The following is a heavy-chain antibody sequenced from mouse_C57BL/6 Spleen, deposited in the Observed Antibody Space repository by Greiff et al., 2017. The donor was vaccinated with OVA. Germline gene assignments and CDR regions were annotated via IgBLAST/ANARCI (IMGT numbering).Heavy chain of an antibody. CDR2: IYPGNSDT. V-gene: IGHV1-5*01. J-gene: IGHJ2*01. D-gene: IGHD1-1*01. CDR3: TRYFTEGNYFDY. Sequence: EVQLQQSGTVLARPGASVKMSCKTSGYTFTSYWMHWVKQRPGQGLEWIGAIYPGNSDTSYNQKFKGKAKLTAVTSASTAYMELSSLTNEDSAVYYCTRYFTEGNYFDYWGQGTTLTVSS. CDR1: GYTFTSYW.